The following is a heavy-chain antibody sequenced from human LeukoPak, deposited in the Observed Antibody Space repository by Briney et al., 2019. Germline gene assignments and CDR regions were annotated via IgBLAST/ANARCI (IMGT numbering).Heavy chain of an antibody. V-gene: IGHV4-4*07. D-gene: IGHD3-10*01. CDR3: ARTTMVRGTYYMDV. CDR2: IYTSGST. Sequence: PSETLSLTCTVSGGSISSYYWTWIRQSAGKGLEWIGRIYTSGSTYYNPSLKSRVSMSVDTSKNQFSLKLSSVTAADTAVYYCARTTMVRGTYYMDVWGKGTTVTISS. J-gene: IGHJ6*03. CDR1: GGSISSYY.